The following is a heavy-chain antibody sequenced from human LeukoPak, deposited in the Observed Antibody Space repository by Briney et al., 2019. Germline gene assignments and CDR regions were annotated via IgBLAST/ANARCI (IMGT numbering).Heavy chain of an antibody. CDR2: IYPGDSEA. J-gene: IGHJ6*02. CDR1: GYNFTTYW. Sequence: GESLKISCKGSGYNFTTYWIGWVRQMPGKGLEWMGIIYPGDSEARYSPSFQGQVTVSADKSISTAYLQWSSLKASDTAMYYCARSLRYFACMDVWGQGTTVTVSS. V-gene: IGHV5-51*01. CDR3: ARSLRYFACMDV. D-gene: IGHD3-9*01.